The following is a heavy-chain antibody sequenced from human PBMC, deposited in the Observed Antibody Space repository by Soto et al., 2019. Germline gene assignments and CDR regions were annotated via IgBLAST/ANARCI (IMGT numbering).Heavy chain of an antibody. J-gene: IGHJ4*02. CDR1: GCTSSSYA. Sequence: GCLRLSCSASGCTSSSYAMNWVRQSPWKGLAWVSGLSGSGGSTFYADSAKGRFTIFRDNSKNTLYLQMNSLRAEDTAVYYCARVTYYYDSSGNYYFDYWGQGTLVTVSS. CDR3: ARVTYYYDSSGNYYFDY. CDR2: LSGSGGST. V-gene: IGHV3-23*01. D-gene: IGHD3-22*01.